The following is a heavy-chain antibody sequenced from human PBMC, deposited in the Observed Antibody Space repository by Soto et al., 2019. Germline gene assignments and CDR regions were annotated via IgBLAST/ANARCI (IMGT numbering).Heavy chain of an antibody. CDR1: GFTFSNYW. Sequence: EVQLVESGGGLVQPGGSLSLSCAASGFTFSNYWVHWVRQAPGKGLEWVANIKLDGSEKTYVESVKGRFTISRDNARNSLYLQMNSLRAEDTAVYYCVRDVTGGYSFGCWGQGTLVTVSS. CDR3: VRDVTGGYSFGC. D-gene: IGHD5-18*01. V-gene: IGHV3-7*05. J-gene: IGHJ4*02. CDR2: IKLDGSEK.